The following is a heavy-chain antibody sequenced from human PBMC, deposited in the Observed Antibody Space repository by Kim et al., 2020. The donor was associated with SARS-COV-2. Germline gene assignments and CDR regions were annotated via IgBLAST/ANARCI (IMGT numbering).Heavy chain of an antibody. Sequence: SVKVSCKASGGTFINYAISWVRQAPGQGLEWMGGIIPLFGTANYAQEFQGRVTITADESTSTAYMELTSLRSEDTALYYCAGTTYYYGSGRYDDYWGQGTLVTVSS. J-gene: IGHJ4*02. CDR1: GGTFINYA. V-gene: IGHV1-69*13. CDR3: AGTTYYYGSGRYDDY. CDR2: IIPLFGTA. D-gene: IGHD3-10*01.